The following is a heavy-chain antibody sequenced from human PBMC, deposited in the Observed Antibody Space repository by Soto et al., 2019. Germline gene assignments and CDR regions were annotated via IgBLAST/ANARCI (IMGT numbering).Heavy chain of an antibody. D-gene: IGHD3-10*01. J-gene: IGHJ5*02. CDR2: INAGNGNT. Sequence: ASMKVSCKASGYTFTSYAMHWVRQAPGQRLEWMGWINAGNGNTKYSQKFQGRVTITRDTSASTAYMELSSLRSEDTAVYYCARGPVGSGSYYSWFDPWGQGTLVTVSS. V-gene: IGHV1-3*01. CDR3: ARGPVGSGSYYSWFDP. CDR1: GYTFTSYA.